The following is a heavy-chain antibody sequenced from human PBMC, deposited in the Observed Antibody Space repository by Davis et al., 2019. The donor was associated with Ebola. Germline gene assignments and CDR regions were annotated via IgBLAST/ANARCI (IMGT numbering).Heavy chain of an antibody. CDR1: GYTLTELS. D-gene: IGHD3-22*01. J-gene: IGHJ4*02. CDR2: FDPEDGET. CDR3: ATSSDSSGHYDY. V-gene: IGHV1-24*01. Sequence: ASVKVSCKVSGYTLTELSMHWVRLAPGKGLEWMGGFDPEDGETIYAQKFQGRVIMTEDTSTDTAYMELSSLRSEDTAVYYCATSSDSSGHYDYWGQGTLVTVSS.